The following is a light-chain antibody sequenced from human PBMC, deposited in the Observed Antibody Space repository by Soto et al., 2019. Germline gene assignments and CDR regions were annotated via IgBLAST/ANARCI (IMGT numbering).Light chain of an antibody. Sequence: QSVLTQPASVSGSPGQSITISCTGTTSDVGTYDYVSWYQQYPGKAPKLMIYEVSNRPSGVSNRFSGSKSGNTASLTISGLQAEDEADYYCSSHTSSSTLYVFGTGTKVTVL. V-gene: IGLV2-14*01. CDR2: EVS. CDR1: TSDVGTYDY. CDR3: SSHTSSSTLYV. J-gene: IGLJ1*01.